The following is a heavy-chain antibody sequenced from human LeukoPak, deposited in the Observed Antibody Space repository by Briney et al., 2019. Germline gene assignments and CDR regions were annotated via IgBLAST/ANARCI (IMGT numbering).Heavy chain of an antibody. CDR3: ARLVVRGYFDY. Sequence: SETLSPTCAVSGYSISSGYYRGWIRQPPGKGLEWIGSIYHSGSTYYNPSLKGRVTISVDTSKNQFSLKLSSVTAADTAVYYCARLVVRGYFDYWGQGTLVTVSS. J-gene: IGHJ4*02. D-gene: IGHD3-10*01. CDR1: GYSISSGYY. V-gene: IGHV4-38-2*01. CDR2: IYHSGST.